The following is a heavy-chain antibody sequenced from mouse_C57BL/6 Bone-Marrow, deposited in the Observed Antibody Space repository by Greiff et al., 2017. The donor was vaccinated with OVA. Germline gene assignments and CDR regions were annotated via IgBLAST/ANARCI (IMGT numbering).Heavy chain of an antibody. V-gene: IGHV1-69*01. D-gene: IGHD1-3*01. Sequence: QVQLQQPGAELVMPGASVKLSCKASGYTFTSYWMHWVKQRPGQGLEWIGEIDPSDSYTNYNQKFKGKSTLTVDKSSSTAYMELNSLTSEDSAVYYCARTYKGFAYWGQGTLVTVSA. CDR3: ARTYKGFAY. CDR2: IDPSDSYT. J-gene: IGHJ3*01. CDR1: GYTFTSYW.